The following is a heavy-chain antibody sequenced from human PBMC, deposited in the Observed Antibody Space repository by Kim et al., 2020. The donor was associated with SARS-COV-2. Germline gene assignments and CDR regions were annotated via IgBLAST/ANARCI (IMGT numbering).Heavy chain of an antibody. J-gene: IGHJ1*01. CDR1: GFTFSSYG. D-gene: IGHD3-22*01. CDR2: ISYDGSNK. V-gene: IGHV3-30*18. Sequence: GGSLRLSCAASGFTFSSYGMHWVRQAPGKGLEWVAVISYDGSNKYYADSVKGRFTISRDNSKNTLYLQMNSLRAEDTAVYYCAKDLILNYYDSSGYYYEKYFQHWGQGTLVTVSS. CDR3: AKDLILNYYDSSGYYYEKYFQH.